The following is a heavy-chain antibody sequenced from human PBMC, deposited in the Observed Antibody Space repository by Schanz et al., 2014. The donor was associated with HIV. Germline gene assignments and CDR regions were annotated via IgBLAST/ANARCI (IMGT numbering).Heavy chain of an antibody. Sequence: QVQLVQSGSEVKKPGSSMKVSCKASGGTFNSYAISWVRQAPGQGLEWMGGIIPIFGSADYAQKFQGRVTMTRDTSTTTVYMELRSLRSDDRAVYYCATLEGITATTTDYWGQGTLVTVSS. V-gene: IGHV1-69*06. J-gene: IGHJ4*02. CDR2: IIPIFGSA. CDR3: ATLEGITATTTDY. CDR1: GGTFNSYA. D-gene: IGHD1-7*01.